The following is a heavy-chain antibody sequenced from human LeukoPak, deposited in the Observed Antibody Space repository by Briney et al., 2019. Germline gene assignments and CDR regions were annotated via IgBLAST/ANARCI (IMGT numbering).Heavy chain of an antibody. D-gene: IGHD6-6*01. CDR1: GFTFSSYA. CDR2: ISGSGGST. CDR3: AKGTSIAQSYYYGMDV. Sequence: GGSLRPSCAASGFTFSSYAMSWVRQAPGKGLEWVSAISGSGGSTYYADSVKGRFTISRDNSKNTLYLQMNSLRAEDTAVYYCAKGTSIAQSYYYGMDVWGQGTTVTVSS. V-gene: IGHV3-23*01. J-gene: IGHJ6*02.